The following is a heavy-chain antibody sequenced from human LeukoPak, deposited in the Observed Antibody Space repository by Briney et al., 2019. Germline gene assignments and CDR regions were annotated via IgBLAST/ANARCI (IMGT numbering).Heavy chain of an antibody. J-gene: IGHJ4*02. V-gene: IGHV7-4-1*02. CDR3: ARGGEQWLETSFDY. Sequence: ASVKVSCKASGYTFTGYAMNWVRQAPGQGLEWMGWINTNTGNPTYAQGFTGRFVFSLDTSVSTAYLQISSLKAEDTAVYYCARGGEQWLETSFDYWGQGTLVTVSS. CDR2: INTNTGNP. D-gene: IGHD6-19*01. CDR1: GYTFTGYA.